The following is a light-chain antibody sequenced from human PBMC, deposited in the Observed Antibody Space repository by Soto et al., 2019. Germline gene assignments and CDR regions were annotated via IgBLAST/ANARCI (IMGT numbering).Light chain of an antibody. Sequence: QSVLTQPRSVSGSPGQSVTISCTGTSSDVGGYNYVSWYQQHPCKAPKLMIYDVSKRPSGVPDRFSGSNSGNTASLTISGLQAEDEADYYCCSYAGSRYVFGTGTKVTVL. CDR1: SSDVGGYNY. CDR3: CSYAGSRYV. J-gene: IGLJ1*01. V-gene: IGLV2-11*01. CDR2: DVS.